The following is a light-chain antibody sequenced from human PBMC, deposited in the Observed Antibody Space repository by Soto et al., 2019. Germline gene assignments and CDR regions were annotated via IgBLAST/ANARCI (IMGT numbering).Light chain of an antibody. Sequence: QSALTQPASVSGSPGQSITISCTGTSSDVGSYNLVSWYQQHPGKAPKLLIYEVSKRPSGVSNRFSGSKSGNTASLTISGLKAEDEADYYCCSYAGSSTYFFGTGTK. V-gene: IGLV2-23*02. CDR1: SSDVGSYNL. CDR2: EVS. J-gene: IGLJ1*01. CDR3: CSYAGSSTYF.